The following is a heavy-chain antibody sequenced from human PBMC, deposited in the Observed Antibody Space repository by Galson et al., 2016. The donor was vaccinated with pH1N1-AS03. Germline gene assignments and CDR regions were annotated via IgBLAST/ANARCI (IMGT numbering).Heavy chain of an antibody. Sequence: PRLSCAASGFSVDDYGMSWVRQGPGKGLEWVAGINWNGDSLGYADSVKGRFTISKDNAKNYLYLHMNSLRVEDTALYHCARDPYDTSGYYYPPWGQGTLVTVSS. CDR1: GFSVDDYG. CDR2: INWNGDSL. J-gene: IGHJ5*02. V-gene: IGHV3-20*01. D-gene: IGHD3-22*01. CDR3: ARDPYDTSGYYYPP.